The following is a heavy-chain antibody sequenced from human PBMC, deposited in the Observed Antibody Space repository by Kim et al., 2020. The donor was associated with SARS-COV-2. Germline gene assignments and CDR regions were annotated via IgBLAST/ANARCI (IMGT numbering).Heavy chain of an antibody. V-gene: IGHV1-18*01. D-gene: IGHD2-15*01. Sequence: ASVKVSCKASGYTFTSYGISWVRQAPGQGLEWMGWISAYNGNTNYAQKLQGRVTMTTDTSTSTAYMELRSLRSDDTAVYYCARDLHDLIVVVVATGFDPWGQGTLVTVSS. J-gene: IGHJ5*02. CDR3: ARDLHDLIVVVVATGFDP. CDR1: GYTFTSYG. CDR2: ISAYNGNT.